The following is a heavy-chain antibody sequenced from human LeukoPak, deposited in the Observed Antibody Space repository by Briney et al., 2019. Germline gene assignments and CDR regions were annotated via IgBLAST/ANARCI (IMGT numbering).Heavy chain of an antibody. CDR1: GGSISTYY. Sequence: PSETLSLTCTVPGGSISTYYWSWIRQPPGKGLEWIGYIYYSGSTNYNPSLKSRVTISVDTSKNQFSLKLSSVTAADTAVYYCARGGNCSGGTCYSDRGWFDPWGQGTLVTVSS. CDR2: IYYSGST. D-gene: IGHD2-15*01. V-gene: IGHV4-59*01. CDR3: ARGGNCSGGTCYSDRGWFDP. J-gene: IGHJ5*02.